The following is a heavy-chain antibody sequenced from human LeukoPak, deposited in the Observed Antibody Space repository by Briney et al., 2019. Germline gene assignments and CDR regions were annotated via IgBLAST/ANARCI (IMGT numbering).Heavy chain of an antibody. Sequence: SETLSLTCTVSGGSISSGGYYWGWIRQHPGKGLEWIGYIYYSGSTYYNPSLKSRVTILVDTSKNQFSLKLSSVTAADTAVYYCARASYYYDSSGYSWGQGTLVTVSS. J-gene: IGHJ5*02. D-gene: IGHD3-22*01. V-gene: IGHV4-31*03. CDR2: IYYSGST. CDR1: GGSISSGGYY. CDR3: ARASYYYDSSGYS.